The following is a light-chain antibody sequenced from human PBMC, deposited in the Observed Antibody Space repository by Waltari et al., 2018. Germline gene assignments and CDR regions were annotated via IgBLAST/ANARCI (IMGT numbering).Light chain of an antibody. J-gene: IGLJ3*02. Sequence: SYVLTQPPSVSVAPGKTARITCGGNNIGSKSVHWYQQKPGQAPVLVVYDDSDRRSGIPERFSGSNSGNTATLTISRVEAGDEADYYCQVWDSSSDPNWVFGGGTKLTVL. CDR1: NIGSKS. CDR3: QVWDSSSDPNWV. CDR2: DDS. V-gene: IGLV3-21*03.